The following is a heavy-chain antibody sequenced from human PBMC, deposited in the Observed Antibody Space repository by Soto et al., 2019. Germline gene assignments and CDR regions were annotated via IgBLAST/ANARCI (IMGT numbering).Heavy chain of an antibody. D-gene: IGHD3-10*01. CDR3: ARDGAMVRGGMDV. CDR1: GGPISSGGYY. J-gene: IGHJ6*02. CDR2: IYYSGST. V-gene: IGHV4-31*03. Sequence: QVQLQESGPGLVKPSQALSLTCTVSGGPISSGGYYWSWIRQHPGKGLEWIGYIYYSGSTYYNPSLKSRVTISVETSKNQFSLRLSSVTAADTAVYYCARDGAMVRGGMDVWGQGTTVTVSS.